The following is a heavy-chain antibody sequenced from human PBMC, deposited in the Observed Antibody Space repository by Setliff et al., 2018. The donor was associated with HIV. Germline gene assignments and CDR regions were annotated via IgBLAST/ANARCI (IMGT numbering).Heavy chain of an antibody. J-gene: IGHJ4*02. V-gene: IGHV3-48*03. CDR3: ARAFSGYYFDY. CDR2: ITGSSDTI. Sequence: PGGSLRLSCAASGFTFSSYEMDWFRQAPGKGLEWVSYITGSSDTIYYADSVKGRFTISRNNAKNSLYLQMNSLRADDTAVYYCARAFSGYYFDYWGQGTLVTVSS. CDR1: GFTFSSYE. D-gene: IGHD3-3*01.